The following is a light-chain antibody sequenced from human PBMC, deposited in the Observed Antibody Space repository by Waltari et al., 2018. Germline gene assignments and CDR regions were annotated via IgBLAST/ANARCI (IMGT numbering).Light chain of an antibody. Sequence: NFMLTQPHSVSESPGKTVTISCTRSSGSIASNYVQWYQQPPGSSPTTVIYKDNQRPSGVPDRFSGSIDSSSNSASLTISGLKTDDEADYYCQSYDRSNQVFGGGTKLTVL. J-gene: IGLJ2*01. CDR1: SGSIASNY. CDR3: QSYDRSNQV. V-gene: IGLV6-57*01. CDR2: KDN.